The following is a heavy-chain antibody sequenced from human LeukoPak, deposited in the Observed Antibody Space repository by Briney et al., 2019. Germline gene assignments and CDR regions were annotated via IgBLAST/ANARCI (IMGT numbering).Heavy chain of an antibody. V-gene: IGHV3-23*01. D-gene: IGHD2-15*01. CDR1: GFTFSSCA. CDR2: ISGNGGIT. Sequence: GGSLRLSCAASGFTFSSCAMSWVRQTPGKGLEWVSSISGNGGITYYADSVKGRFTISRGNSKNSLYLQMNSLRVDDTAVYYCAQGGSGYCSGGSCLLIHWGQGTLVTVSS. CDR3: AQGGSGYCSGGSCLLIH. J-gene: IGHJ4*02.